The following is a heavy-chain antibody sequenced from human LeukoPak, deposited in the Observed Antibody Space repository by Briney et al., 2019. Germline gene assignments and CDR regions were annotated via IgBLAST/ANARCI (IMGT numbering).Heavy chain of an antibody. CDR2: IIPILGIA. Sequence: SVKVSCKASGYTFTSYGISWVRQAPGQGLEWMGRIIPILGIANYAQKFQGRVTITADKSTSTAYMELSSLRSEDTAVYYCARSKPPSRGYCSGGSCYSLGDYWGQGTLVTVSS. CDR1: GYTFTSYG. V-gene: IGHV1-69*04. D-gene: IGHD2-15*01. J-gene: IGHJ4*02. CDR3: ARSKPPSRGYCSGGSCYSLGDY.